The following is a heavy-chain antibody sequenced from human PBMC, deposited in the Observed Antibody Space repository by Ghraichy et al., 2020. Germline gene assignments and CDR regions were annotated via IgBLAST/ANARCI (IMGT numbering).Heavy chain of an antibody. CDR1: GFTFSSYS. Sequence: GESLNISCAASGFTFSSYSMNWVRQAPGKGLEWVSYIGSSNIYYADSVKGRFTISRDNAKNSLYLQMNSLRDDDTAVYYCARDRLWSFDYWGQGTLVTVSS. CDR2: IGSSNI. J-gene: IGHJ4*02. D-gene: IGHD5-18*01. V-gene: IGHV3-48*02. CDR3: ARDRLWSFDY.